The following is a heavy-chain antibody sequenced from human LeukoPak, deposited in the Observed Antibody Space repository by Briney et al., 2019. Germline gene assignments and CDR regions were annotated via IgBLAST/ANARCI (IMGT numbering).Heavy chain of an antibody. V-gene: IGHV3-30*01. CDR2: ISNDGTNK. J-gene: IGHJ6*03. Sequence: AGGSLRLSCAASGVTFSTFPMHWVRQAPGKGLQWVAVISNDGTNKYYADSVKGRFTISRDNSKNTLFLQMNSLTTEDTAVYYCARGAGATVYYIDVWGNGTTVTVSS. CDR1: GVTFSTFP. D-gene: IGHD1-26*01. CDR3: ARGAGATVYYIDV.